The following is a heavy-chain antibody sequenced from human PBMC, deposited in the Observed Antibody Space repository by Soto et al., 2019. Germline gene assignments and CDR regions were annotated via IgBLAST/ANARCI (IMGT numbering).Heavy chain of an antibody. D-gene: IGHD4-17*01. J-gene: IGHJ3*02. CDR3: AKDVVDYGDYLGAFDI. CDR2: ISGSGGST. CDR1: GFTFSSYA. Sequence: PGGSLRLSCAASGFTFSSYAMSWVRQAPGKGLEWVSAISGSGGSTYYADSVKGRFTISRDNSKNTLYLQMNSLRAEDTAVYYCAKDVVDYGDYLGAFDIWGQGAMVTVSS. V-gene: IGHV3-23*01.